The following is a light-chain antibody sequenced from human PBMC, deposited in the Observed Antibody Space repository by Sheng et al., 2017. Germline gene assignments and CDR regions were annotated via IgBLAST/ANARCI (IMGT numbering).Light chain of an antibody. V-gene: IGKV3-15*01. J-gene: IGKJ5*01. CDR1: ESIRNN. Sequence: EIVMTQFPGTLSVSPGERATLSYRASESIRNNLAWYQHKPGQPPRLLIYGASTRATGVPARFSDSGSETEFTLTITSLQSEDFGVYYCQQRDDWPITFGQGTRLEIK. CDR3: QQRDDWPIT. CDR2: GAS.